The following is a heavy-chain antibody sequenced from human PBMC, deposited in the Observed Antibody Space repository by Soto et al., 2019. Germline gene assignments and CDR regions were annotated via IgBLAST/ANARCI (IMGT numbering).Heavy chain of an antibody. CDR1: GFTFSSYG. J-gene: IGHJ6*02. V-gene: IGHV3-33*01. Sequence: GGSLRLSCAASGFTFSSYGMHWVRQAPGKGLEWVAVIWYDGSNKYYADSVKGRFTISRDNSKNTLYLQMNSLRAEDTAVYYCARDMSSSWYEALYYYYYYGMDVWGQGTTVTVSS. D-gene: IGHD6-13*01. CDR2: IWYDGSNK. CDR3: ARDMSSSWYEALYYYYYYGMDV.